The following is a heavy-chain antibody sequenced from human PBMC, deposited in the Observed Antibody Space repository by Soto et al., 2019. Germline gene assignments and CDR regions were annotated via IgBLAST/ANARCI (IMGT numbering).Heavy chain of an antibody. CDR3: ARDREIVVVEDAFDI. V-gene: IGHV1-18*01. CDR2: ISAYNGNT. J-gene: IGHJ3*02. Sequence: ASVKVSCKASGYTFTSYGISWGRQAPGQGLEWMGWISAYNGNTNYAQKLQGRVTMTTDTSTSTAYMELRSLRSDDTAVYYCARDREIVVVEDAFDIWGQGTMVTVSS. D-gene: IGHD3-22*01. CDR1: GYTFTSYG.